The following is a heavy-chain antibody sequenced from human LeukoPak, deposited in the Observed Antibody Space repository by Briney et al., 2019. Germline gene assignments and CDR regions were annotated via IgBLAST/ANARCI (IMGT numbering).Heavy chain of an antibody. V-gene: IGHV3-30*04. CDR3: ARDSVGGYNFDY. CDR1: GFTFSSYA. Sequence: QSGRSLRLSCAASGFTFSSYAMHWVRQAPGKGLEWVAVISYDGSNKYYADSVKGRFTISRDNSKNTLYLQMNSLRAEDTAVYYCARDSVGGYNFDYWGQGTLVTVSS. D-gene: IGHD1-26*01. CDR2: ISYDGSNK. J-gene: IGHJ4*02.